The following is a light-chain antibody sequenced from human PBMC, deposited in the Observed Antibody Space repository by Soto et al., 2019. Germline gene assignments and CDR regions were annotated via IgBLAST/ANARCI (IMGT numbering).Light chain of an antibody. V-gene: IGKV1-9*01. CDR2: ADS. J-gene: IGKJ2*03. CDR1: QDISSY. Sequence: IQLTQSPSSLSTSVGDRVTITCRASQDISSYLAWYQQKPGKAPKLLIYADSTLQNGVPSRFSGSGSGTDFTLTIIRLQPEDFATYHCQQLKTFPYSVGQGTKREI. CDR3: QQLKTFPYS.